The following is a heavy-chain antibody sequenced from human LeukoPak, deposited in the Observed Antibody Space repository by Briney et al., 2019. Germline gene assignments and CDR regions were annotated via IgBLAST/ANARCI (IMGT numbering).Heavy chain of an antibody. CDR2: INHKGAT. Sequence: SETLSLTCAVYGGSFSGYYWTWVRQPPGKGLEWIGEINHKGATNYNPSLKSRVTISLDTSKNQFSLELSSVTAADTAVYYCARGPHFYGSGSYEYSYYYYYYGMDVWGKGTAVTVSS. CDR3: ARGPHFYGSGSYEYSYYYYYYGMDV. J-gene: IGHJ6*04. D-gene: IGHD3-10*01. V-gene: IGHV4-34*01. CDR1: GGSFSGYY.